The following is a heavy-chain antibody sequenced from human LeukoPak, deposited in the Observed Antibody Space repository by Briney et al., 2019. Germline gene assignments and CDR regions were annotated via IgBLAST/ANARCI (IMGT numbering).Heavy chain of an antibody. CDR1: GFTFSSYG. CDR2: ISYDGSNK. Sequence: GGSLRLSCAASGFTFSSYGMHWVRQAPGKGLEWVAVISYDGSNKYYADSVKGRFTISRDNSKNTLYLQMNSLRAEDTAVYYCATPLVRGVTMKHFEHWGQGTLVTVSS. CDR3: ATPLVRGVTMKHFEH. D-gene: IGHD3-10*01. V-gene: IGHV3-30*03. J-gene: IGHJ4*02.